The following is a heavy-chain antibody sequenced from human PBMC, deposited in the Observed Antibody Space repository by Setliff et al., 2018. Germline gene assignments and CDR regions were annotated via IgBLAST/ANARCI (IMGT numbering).Heavy chain of an antibody. V-gene: IGHV4-61*02. J-gene: IGHJ6*03. CDR1: GGSISSGNYY. CDR2: VYTTGST. D-gene: IGHD6-19*01. CDR3: AREQWLDPPGYYYMDV. Sequence: SETLSLTCTVSGGSISSGNYYWSWIRQPAGKGLEWIGRVYTTGSTNFNPSLKSRVTISLDTSKNRISLELRSVTAADTAVYYCAREQWLDPPGYYYMDVWAKGTTVTVSS.